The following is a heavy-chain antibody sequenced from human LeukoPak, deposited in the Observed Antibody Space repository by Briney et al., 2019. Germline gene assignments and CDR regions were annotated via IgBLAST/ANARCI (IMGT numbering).Heavy chain of an antibody. CDR3: ASGGSYYFDY. D-gene: IGHD1-26*01. CDR1: GGTFSSYA. CDR2: INPILGIA. V-gene: IGHV1-69*04. J-gene: IGHJ4*02. Sequence: SVKVSCKASGGTFSSYAISWVRQAPGQGLEWMGRINPILGIANYAQKFQGRVTITADKSTSTAYMELSSLRSEDTAVYYCASGGSYYFDYWGQGTLVTVSS.